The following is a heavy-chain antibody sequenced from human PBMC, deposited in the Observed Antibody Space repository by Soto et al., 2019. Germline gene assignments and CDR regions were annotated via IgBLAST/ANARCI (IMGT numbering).Heavy chain of an antibody. CDR3: TTLESDSTGAFDI. V-gene: IGHV3-23*01. CDR1: GITFSTYA. J-gene: IGHJ3*02. Sequence: GGSLRLSCAASGITFSTYAMSWVRQAPGKGLEWVSAISGSGGSTYYADSVKGRFTISRDKSKSTLYLQMNSRKTEDTAVYYCTTLESDSTGAFDIWGQGTMVTVSS. CDR2: ISGSGGST. D-gene: IGHD2-2*01.